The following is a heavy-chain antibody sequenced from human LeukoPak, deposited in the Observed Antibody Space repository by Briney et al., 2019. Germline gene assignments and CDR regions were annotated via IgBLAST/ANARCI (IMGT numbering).Heavy chain of an antibody. CDR2: IYYSGST. Sequence: SQTLSLTCTVSGGSISSGGYYWSWIRQHPGKGLEWIGYIYYSGSTYYNPSLKSRVTISVDTSKNQSSLKRSSVTAADTAVYYCARERKTTGTERWFDPWGQGTLVTVSS. CDR3: ARERKTTGTERWFDP. CDR1: GGSISSGGYY. V-gene: IGHV4-31*02. J-gene: IGHJ5*02. D-gene: IGHD1-1*01.